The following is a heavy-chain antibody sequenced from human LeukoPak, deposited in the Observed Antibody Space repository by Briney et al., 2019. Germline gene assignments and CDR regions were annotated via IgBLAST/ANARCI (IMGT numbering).Heavy chain of an antibody. CDR2: ISGSSGRT. CDR3: AKDKEPTSSWYGGIDY. D-gene: IGHD6-13*01. J-gene: IGHJ4*02. V-gene: IGHV3-23*01. Sequence: GGSLRLSCAASGFTLSSYAMSWVRQAPGKGLEWVSTISGSSGRTFYADSVKGRFTISRDNSKNTLYVQMNSLRVEDTAVYYCAKDKEPTSSWYGGIDYWGQGTLVTVSS. CDR1: GFTLSSYA.